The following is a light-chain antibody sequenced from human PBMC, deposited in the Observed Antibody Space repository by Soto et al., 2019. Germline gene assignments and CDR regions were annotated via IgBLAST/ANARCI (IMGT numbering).Light chain of an antibody. CDR2: AAS. Sequence: AIRMTQSPSSFSASTGDRVTITCRASQGISSYLAWYQQKPGKAPKLLIYAASTLQSRRPTRFSSSGSGKDFTLTISCLQSEDFATYCCQQYYIHPRTFDKGTKVEIK. CDR3: QQYYIHPRT. CDR1: QGISSY. V-gene: IGKV1-8*01. J-gene: IGKJ1*01.